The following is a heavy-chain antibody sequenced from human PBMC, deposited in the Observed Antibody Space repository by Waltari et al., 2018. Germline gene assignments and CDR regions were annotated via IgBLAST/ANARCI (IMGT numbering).Heavy chain of an antibody. CDR1: GCTFRRHG. D-gene: IGHD6-13*01. CDR2: RYYDGSNK. Sequence: QVQLVESGGGLVPPGRSLRLSCAAAGCTFRRHGLPSVRQAAGKGIEWVAVRYYDGSNKYYADSVKGRFTISRDNSKNTLYLQMNSLRAEDTAVYYCAKEDEEQLVRAAPMDVWGKGTTVTVSS. CDR3: AKEDEEQLVRAAPMDV. V-gene: IGHV3-30*18. J-gene: IGHJ6*03.